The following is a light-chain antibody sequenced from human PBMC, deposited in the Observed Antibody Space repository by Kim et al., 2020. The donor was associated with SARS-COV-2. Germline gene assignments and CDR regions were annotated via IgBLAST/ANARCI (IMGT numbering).Light chain of an antibody. Sequence: SHGERATLSCRASQSVSSSYLAWYQQKPGQVPSLLIYGASSRATGIPDRFSGSGSGTDFTLTISRLEPEDFAVYYCQQYGSSPRTFGQGTKVDIK. J-gene: IGKJ1*01. CDR2: GAS. V-gene: IGKV3-20*01. CDR1: QSVSSSY. CDR3: QQYGSSPRT.